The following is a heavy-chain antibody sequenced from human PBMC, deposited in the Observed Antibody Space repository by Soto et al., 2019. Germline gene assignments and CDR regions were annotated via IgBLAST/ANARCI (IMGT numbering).Heavy chain of an antibody. Sequence: SETLSLTCTVSGGSISSGGYYWSWIRQHPGKGLEWIGYIYYSGSTYYNPSLKSRVTISVDTSKNQFSLKLSSVTAADTAVYYCARVEWVVAATPGWFDPWGQGTLVTVSS. J-gene: IGHJ5*02. CDR3: ARVEWVVAATPGWFDP. V-gene: IGHV4-31*03. CDR2: IYYSGST. D-gene: IGHD2-15*01. CDR1: GGSISSGGYY.